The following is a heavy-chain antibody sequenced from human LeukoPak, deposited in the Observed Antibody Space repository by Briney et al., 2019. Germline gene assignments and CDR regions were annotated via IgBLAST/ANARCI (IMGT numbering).Heavy chain of an antibody. CDR3: AKSSGSHRGIDY. Sequence: GGSLRLSCAASGFTVSSNYMSWVGQAPGKGLEWVSVFYSGGSTYYADSVKGRFTISRDSSKNTLYLQMNSLRAEDTAVYYCAKSSGSHRGIDYCGQGTLVTVSS. CDR1: GFTVSSNY. D-gene: IGHD1-26*01. V-gene: IGHV3-53*01. J-gene: IGHJ4*02. CDR2: FYSGGST.